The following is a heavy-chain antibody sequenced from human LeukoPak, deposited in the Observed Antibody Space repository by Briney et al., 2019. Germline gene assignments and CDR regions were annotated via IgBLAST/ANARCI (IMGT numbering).Heavy chain of an antibody. V-gene: IGHV3-74*01. Sequence: PGGPLRLSCAASGFTFSDNWMHWVRQAPGKGLVWVSRIEGDGTGTVYADSVKGRFTISRDNAKNTLYLQMNSLRAEDTAVYYCTRDYYYRMDVWGKGTTVTVSS. CDR3: TRDYYYRMDV. J-gene: IGHJ6*04. CDR1: GFTFSDNW. CDR2: IEGDGTGT.